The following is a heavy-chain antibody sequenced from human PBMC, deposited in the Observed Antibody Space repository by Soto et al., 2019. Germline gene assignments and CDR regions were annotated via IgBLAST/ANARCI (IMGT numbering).Heavy chain of an antibody. V-gene: IGHV5-51*01. J-gene: IGHJ3*02. D-gene: IGHD1-26*01. CDR1: GYSFTSYW. CDR2: IYPGDSDP. Sequence: GESLKISRKGSGYSFTSYWIGWVRQMPGKGLEWMGIIYPGDSDPRYSPSFEGQVDISADKSIRITSLQRSSLKASDTAMYYCARHLNEYIVGATAVWDDAFDIWGQGTMVTVSS. CDR3: ARHLNEYIVGATAVWDDAFDI.